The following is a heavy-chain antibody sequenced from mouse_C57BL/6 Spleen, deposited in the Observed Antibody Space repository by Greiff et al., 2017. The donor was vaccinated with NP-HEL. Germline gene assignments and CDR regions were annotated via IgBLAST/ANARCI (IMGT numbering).Heavy chain of an antibody. CDR1: GYTFTSYW. J-gene: IGHJ4*01. V-gene: IGHV1-64*01. D-gene: IGHD1-1*01. Sequence: VQLQQPGAELVKPGASVKLSCKASGYTFTSYWMHWVQQRPGQGLEWIGMIHPNSGSTNYNETFKSKATLTVDQSSSTAYMQLSSLTSEDSAVDYCARTTVEGTYAMDYWGQGTSVTVSS. CDR3: ARTTVEGTYAMDY. CDR2: IHPNSGST.